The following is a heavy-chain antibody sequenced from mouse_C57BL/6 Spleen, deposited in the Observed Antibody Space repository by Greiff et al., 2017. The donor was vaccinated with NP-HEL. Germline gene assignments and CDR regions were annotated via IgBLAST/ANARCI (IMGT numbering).Heavy chain of an antibody. J-gene: IGHJ1*03. CDR1: GYAFSSYW. Sequence: QVQLQQSGAELVKPGASVKISCKASGYAFSSYWMNWVKQRPGKGLEWIGQIYPGDGDTNYNGKFKGKATLTADKSSSTAYMQLSSLTSEDSAVYFCARWLLHHWYFDVWGTGTTVTVSS. CDR3: ARWLLHHWYFDV. CDR2: IYPGDGDT. D-gene: IGHD2-3*01. V-gene: IGHV1-80*01.